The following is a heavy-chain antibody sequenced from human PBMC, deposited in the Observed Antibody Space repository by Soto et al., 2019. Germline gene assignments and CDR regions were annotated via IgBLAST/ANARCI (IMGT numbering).Heavy chain of an antibody. D-gene: IGHD1-1*01. CDR3: ARDLNNWNDGDFVGDYWFDP. Sequence: SETLSLTCTVSGGSISSYYWSWIRQPPGKGLEWIGYIYYSGSTNYNPSLKSRVTISVGTSKNQFSLKLSSVTAADTAVYYCARDLNNWNDGDFVGDYWFDPWGQGTLVTVSS. V-gene: IGHV4-59*01. CDR1: GGSISSYY. CDR2: IYYSGST. J-gene: IGHJ5*02.